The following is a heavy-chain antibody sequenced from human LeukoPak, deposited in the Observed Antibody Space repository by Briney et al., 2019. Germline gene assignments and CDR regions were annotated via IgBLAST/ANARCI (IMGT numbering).Heavy chain of an antibody. CDR3: ARHSNWNGGVDWFDP. J-gene: IGHJ5*02. CDR2: IHYSGSP. Sequence: KTSETLSLTCTVSSGSNYWSWIRQPPGKGLEWIAYIHYSGSPHYNPSLKSRVTASIDTSKNQFSLKLNSVTAADTAVYYCARHSNWNGGVDWFDPWGQGTQVTVSS. V-gene: IGHV4-59*08. D-gene: IGHD1-20*01. CDR1: SGSNY.